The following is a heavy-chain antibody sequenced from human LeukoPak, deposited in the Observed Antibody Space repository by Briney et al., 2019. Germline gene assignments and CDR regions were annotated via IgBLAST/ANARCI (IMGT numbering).Heavy chain of an antibody. D-gene: IGHD5-12*01. Sequence: SGPTLVNPTQTLTLTCTFSGFSLRTSGMCVTWIRQPPGKALEWLARIDWDDDKYYSRSLKTRLTISKDTSKNQVVLTMTNMDPVDTATYYCARIQGYSYSGGGVRDAFDIWGQGTMVTVSS. CDR3: ARIQGYSYSGGGVRDAFDI. CDR1: GFSLRTSGMC. CDR2: IDWDDDK. V-gene: IGHV2-70*11. J-gene: IGHJ3*02.